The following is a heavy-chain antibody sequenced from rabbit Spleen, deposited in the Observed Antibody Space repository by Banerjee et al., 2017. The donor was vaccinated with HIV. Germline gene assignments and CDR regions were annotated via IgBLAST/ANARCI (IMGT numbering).Heavy chain of an antibody. V-gene: IGHV1S40*01. D-gene: IGHD4-1*01. CDR3: ARGDSGGWGDWNL. CDR2: IYAGSSGST. Sequence: QSLEESGGDLVKPGASLTLTCTASGFYLSSYYYMCWVRQAPGKGLEWIACIYAGSSGSTYYASWAKGRFTISKTSSTTVTLRMTSLSAADTATYFCARGDSGGWGDWNLWGPGTLVTVS. CDR1: GFYLSSYYY. J-gene: IGHJ4*01.